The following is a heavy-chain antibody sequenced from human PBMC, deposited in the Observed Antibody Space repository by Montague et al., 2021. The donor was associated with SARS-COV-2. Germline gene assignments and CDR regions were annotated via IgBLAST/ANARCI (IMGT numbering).Heavy chain of an antibody. V-gene: IGHV3-33*01. J-gene: IGHJ6*02. CDR2: IWYDGSNK. D-gene: IGHD3-10*01. CDR1: GFTFSSYG. Sequence: SLRPSCAASGFTFSSYGMHWVRQAPGKGLEWVAVIWYDGSNKYYADSVKGRFTISRDNSKNTLYLQMNSLRAEDTAVYYCARQLGYYYGMDVWGQGTTVTVSS. CDR3: ARQLGYYYGMDV.